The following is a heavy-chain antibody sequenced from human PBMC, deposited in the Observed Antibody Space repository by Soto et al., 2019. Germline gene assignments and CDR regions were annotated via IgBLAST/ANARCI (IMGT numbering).Heavy chain of an antibody. Sequence: EVQLVESGGGLVKPGGSLRLSCAASGFTFSNAWMSWVRQAPGKGLEWVGRIKSKTDGGTTDYAAPVKGRFTISRDDSKNTLYLQMNSLKTEHTAVYYCTTDPPTHLHHRIAAAGLFDYWGQGTLVTASS. CDR2: IKSKTDGGTT. J-gene: IGHJ4*02. CDR1: GFTFSNAW. D-gene: IGHD6-13*01. CDR3: TTDPPTHLHHRIAAAGLFDY. V-gene: IGHV3-15*01.